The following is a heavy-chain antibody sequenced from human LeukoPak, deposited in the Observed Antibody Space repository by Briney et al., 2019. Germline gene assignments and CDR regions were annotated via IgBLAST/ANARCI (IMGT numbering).Heavy chain of an antibody. CDR3: ARDNYCSSTSCYWYFDF. Sequence: SGTLSLTCAVSGGSISSSYYWSLIRQPPGKGLEWIGYIYYSGSTNYNPSLKSRVTISVDTSKNQFSLKLSSVTAADTAVYYCARDNYCSSTSCYWYFDFWGRGTLVTVSS. J-gene: IGHJ2*01. V-gene: IGHV4-59*01. D-gene: IGHD2-2*01. CDR1: GGSISSSYY. CDR2: IYYSGST.